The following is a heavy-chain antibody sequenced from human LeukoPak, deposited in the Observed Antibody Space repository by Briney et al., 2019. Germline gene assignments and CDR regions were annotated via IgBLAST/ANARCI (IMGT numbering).Heavy chain of an antibody. V-gene: IGHV3-30*03. J-gene: IGHJ4*02. CDR2: ISYDGSNK. D-gene: IGHD4-17*01. CDR3: VRDSDDYGDHTTRRFDY. CDR1: GFTFSSYG. Sequence: PGGSLRLSCAASGFTFSSYGMHWVRQAPGKGLEWVAVISYDGSNKYYADSVKGRFTISRDNAKNSLYLEMNSLRAEDTAVYHCVRDSDDYGDHTTRRFDYWGQGTLVTVSS.